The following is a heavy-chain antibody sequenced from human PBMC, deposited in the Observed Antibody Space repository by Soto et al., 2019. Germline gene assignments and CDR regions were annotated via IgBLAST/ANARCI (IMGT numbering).Heavy chain of an antibody. V-gene: IGHV4-31*03. CDR2: IYYSGST. Sequence: PSETLSLTCTVSGGSISGGGYYWSWIRHHPGKGLEWIGYIYYSGSTYYNPSLKSRVTISVDTSKNQFSLKLSSVTAVDTAVYYCARAGTDGYNYFDYWGQGTLVTVSS. D-gene: IGHD5-12*01. CDR3: ARAGTDGYNYFDY. CDR1: GGSISGGGYY. J-gene: IGHJ4*02.